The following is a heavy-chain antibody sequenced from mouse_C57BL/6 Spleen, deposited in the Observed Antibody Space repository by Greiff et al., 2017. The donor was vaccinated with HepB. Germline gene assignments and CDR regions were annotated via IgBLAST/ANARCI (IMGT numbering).Heavy chain of an antibody. J-gene: IGHJ3*01. CDR2: NDPSDSET. V-gene: IGHV1-52*01. CDR3: ARMVTTGFAY. D-gene: IGHD2-2*01. Sequence: QVQLQQPGAELVRPGSSVKLSCTASGYTFTSYWLHWVKPRPLQGLEWIGNNDPSDSETHYNQKFKDKATLTVDNSSSTAYMQLNSLTSEDSAIYYCARMVTTGFAYWGQGTLVTVSA. CDR1: GYTFTSYW.